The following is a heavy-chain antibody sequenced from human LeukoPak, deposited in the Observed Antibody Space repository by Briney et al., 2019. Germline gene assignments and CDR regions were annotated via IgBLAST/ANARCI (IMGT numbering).Heavy chain of an antibody. CDR3: ARDREYSKSWSFGY. Sequence: PSETLSLTCAVSGDSISSKNWWNWVRQPPGKGLEWIGEIYHGGNTNYDPSLKSRVTISVDKPKNQFSLILSSVTAADTAVYYCARDREYSKSWSFGYWGQGTLVTVSS. D-gene: IGHD6-13*01. CDR1: GDSISSKNW. V-gene: IGHV4-4*02. CDR2: IYHGGNT. J-gene: IGHJ4*02.